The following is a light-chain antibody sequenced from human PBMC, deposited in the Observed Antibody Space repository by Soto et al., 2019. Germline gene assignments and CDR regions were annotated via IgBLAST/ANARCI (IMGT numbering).Light chain of an antibody. J-gene: IGKJ1*01. Sequence: EIVLTQSPGTLSLSPGERATLSCRASQSVSSSYLAWYQQKPGQAPRLLIYGASIRATGIPDRFSGSVSGTDLTLPIRRLEPEDFALYYCKQYGSSPQTFGQGTTVDI. V-gene: IGKV3-20*01. CDR3: KQYGSSPQT. CDR2: GAS. CDR1: QSVSSSY.